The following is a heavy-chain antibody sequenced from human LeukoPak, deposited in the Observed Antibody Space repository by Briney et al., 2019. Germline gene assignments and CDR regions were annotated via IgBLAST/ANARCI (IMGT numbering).Heavy chain of an antibody. CDR1: GGSFSGFY. CDR3: ARGAGDYARYYFDD. Sequence: PSETLSLTCAVYGGSFSGFYWSWIRQPPMKGLEWIGEITHSGSTNYNTSLKSRVTISVDTSKKQFSLKLTSVTAADTAVYYCARGAGDYARYYFDDWGQGTLVTVST. D-gene: IGHD4-17*01. CDR2: ITHSGST. V-gene: IGHV4-34*01. J-gene: IGHJ4*02.